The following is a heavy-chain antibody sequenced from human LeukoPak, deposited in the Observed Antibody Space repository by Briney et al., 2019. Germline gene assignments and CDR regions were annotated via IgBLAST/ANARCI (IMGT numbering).Heavy chain of an antibody. CDR2: LYYSGST. CDR1: GGSLSSYY. D-gene: IGHD6-13*01. V-gene: IGHV4-59*12. CDR3: AREYSSSWYRWFDP. J-gene: IGHJ5*02. Sequence: PSETLSLTCTVSGGSLSSYYWSWIRQPPGKGLEWIGYLYYSGSTNYNPSLKSRVSISVDTSKNQFSLKLSSVTAADTAVYFCAREYSSSWYRWFDPWGQGTLVTVSS.